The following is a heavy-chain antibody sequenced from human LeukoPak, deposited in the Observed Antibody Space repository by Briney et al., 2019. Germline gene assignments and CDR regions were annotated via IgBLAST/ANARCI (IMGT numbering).Heavy chain of an antibody. J-gene: IGHJ4*02. D-gene: IGHD6-13*01. CDR3: ARDLGGGGAAAGKPFGPASFDY. Sequence: PGGSLRLSCAASGFTFSSYSMNWVRQAPGKGLEWVSSISSSSSYIYYADSVKGRFTISRDNAKNSLYLQMNSLRAEDTAVYYCARDLGGGGAAAGKPFGPASFDYWGQGTLVTVSS. V-gene: IGHV3-21*01. CDR1: GFTFSSYS. CDR2: ISSSSSYI.